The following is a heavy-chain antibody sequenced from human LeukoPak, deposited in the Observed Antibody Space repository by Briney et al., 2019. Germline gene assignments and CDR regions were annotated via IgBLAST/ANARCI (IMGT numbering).Heavy chain of an antibody. Sequence: ASVKVSCKASGYTFTGYYMHWVRQAPGKGLEWMGGFDPEDGETIYAQKFQGRVTMTEDTSTDTAYMELSSLRSEDTAVYYCATGFSSSWYLVSGWFDPWGQGTLVTVSS. CDR2: FDPEDGET. CDR1: GYTFTGYY. CDR3: ATGFSSSWYLVSGWFDP. V-gene: IGHV1-24*01. D-gene: IGHD6-13*01. J-gene: IGHJ5*02.